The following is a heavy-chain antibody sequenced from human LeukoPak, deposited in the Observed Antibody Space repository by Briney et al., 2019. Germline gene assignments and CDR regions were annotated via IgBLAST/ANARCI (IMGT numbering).Heavy chain of an antibody. CDR1: GGSISSGGYY. V-gene: IGHV4-30-2*01. Sequence: SETLSLTCTVSGGSISSGGYYWSWIRQPPGKGLEWIGYIYHSGSTYYNPSLKSRVTISVDRSKNQFSLKLSSVTAADTAVYYCARQRTTVVIYYYYYYMDVWGKGTTVTVSS. CDR3: ARQRTTVVIYYYYYYMDV. D-gene: IGHD4-23*01. J-gene: IGHJ6*03. CDR2: IYHSGST.